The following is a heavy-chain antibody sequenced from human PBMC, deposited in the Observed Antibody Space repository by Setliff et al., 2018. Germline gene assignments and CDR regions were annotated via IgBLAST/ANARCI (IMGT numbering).Heavy chain of an antibody. CDR1: GGPISSSNW. CDR2: TYHSGSI. D-gene: IGHD2-21*01. Sequence: SETLSLTCTVSGGPISSSNWWTWVRQPPGKGLEWIGETYHSGSINYNPSLKSRVTMSVDKSKNQFSLKLTSVTAADTAVYYCARGLEGEDYFYYMDVCGKGNTVTVSS. CDR3: ARGLEGEDYFYYMDV. V-gene: IGHV4-4*02. J-gene: IGHJ6*03.